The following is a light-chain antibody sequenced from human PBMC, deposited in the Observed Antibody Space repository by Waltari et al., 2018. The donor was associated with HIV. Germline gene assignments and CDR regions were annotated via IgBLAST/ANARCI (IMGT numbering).Light chain of an antibody. CDR1: QIISRY. V-gene: IGKV1-39*01. CDR3: QQSYTAPYI. J-gene: IGKJ2*01. Sequence: DIQMTQSPSSLSASVGDRVTIACRASQIISRYLNWYQQKPGKAPNLLIYYTSNLQSGVPPRFSGSGSGTEFIFTISSLQPEDFATYYCQQSYTAPYIFGQGTKLVIK. CDR2: YTS.